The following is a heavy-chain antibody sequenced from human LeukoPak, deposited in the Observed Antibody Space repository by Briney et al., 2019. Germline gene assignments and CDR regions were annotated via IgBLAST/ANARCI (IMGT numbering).Heavy chain of an antibody. Sequence: GGSPRLSCVATGFTFHDYAMQWVRQPPGKGLEWVSLISGDGGRTYYADSVKGRFTISRDNSKNTLYLQMSSLRAEDTAVYHCVKSRGYEDYYDSGMDFWGQGTTVTVSS. V-gene: IGHV3-43*02. CDR2: ISGDGGRT. D-gene: IGHD5-12*01. CDR1: GFTFHDYA. CDR3: VKSRGYEDYYDSGMDF. J-gene: IGHJ6*02.